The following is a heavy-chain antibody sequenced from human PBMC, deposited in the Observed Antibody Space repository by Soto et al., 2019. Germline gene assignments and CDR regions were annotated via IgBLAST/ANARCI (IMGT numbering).Heavy chain of an antibody. CDR3: ARVSDY. Sequence: TLPLTCAVSGGFTSTSEHSWSWIRQPPGKGLEWIAYIYHSGSTYYNPSLKSRVTISVDRSKNQFSLKLSSVTAADTAVYYCARVSDYWGQGTLVTVS. J-gene: IGHJ4*02. CDR1: GGFTSTSEHS. CDR2: IYHSGST. V-gene: IGHV4-30-2*01.